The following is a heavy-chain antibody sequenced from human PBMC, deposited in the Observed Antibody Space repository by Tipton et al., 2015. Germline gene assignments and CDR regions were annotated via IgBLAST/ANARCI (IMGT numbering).Heavy chain of an antibody. Sequence: LSLTCTASGGSVSSGSYYWSWIRQPPGKGLEWIGYISFSDTTHYNPSLKSRITISLNTSKNQFSLKMSSVTAADTAVYFCARDLEHGMDVWGQGTTVTVS. CDR1: GGSVSSGSYY. J-gene: IGHJ6*02. CDR2: ISFSDTT. CDR3: ARDLEHGMDV. V-gene: IGHV4-61*01.